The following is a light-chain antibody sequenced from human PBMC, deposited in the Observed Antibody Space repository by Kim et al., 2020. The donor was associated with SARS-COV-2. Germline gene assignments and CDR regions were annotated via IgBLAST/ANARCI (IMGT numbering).Light chain of an antibody. V-gene: IGKV1-8*01. CDR1: QGTSSY. CDR2: AAS. Sequence: AIRLTQSPFSLSASTGDRLTITCRASQGTSSYLAWYQQRPGKAPKLLIYAASTLQSGVPSRFSGSGSGTDFTLTISSLQPDDFATYYCQQYNSYPPTFGQGTKVDIK. J-gene: IGKJ1*01. CDR3: QQYNSYPPT.